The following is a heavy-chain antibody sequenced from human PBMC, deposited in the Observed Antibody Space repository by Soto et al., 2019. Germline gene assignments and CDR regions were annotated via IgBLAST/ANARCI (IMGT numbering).Heavy chain of an antibody. CDR1: NGSISPNY. Sequence: SETLSLTCTVSNGSISPNYWSWIRQPPGKGLEWIGYIYFAGTTTYNPSLKGRVTISLDASKNRFSLRLTSVTAADTAVYYCARLGAYFQALDSWGQGTLVTVS. CDR2: IYFAGTT. J-gene: IGHJ4*02. D-gene: IGHD3-16*01. V-gene: IGHV4-59*08. CDR3: ARLGAYFQALDS.